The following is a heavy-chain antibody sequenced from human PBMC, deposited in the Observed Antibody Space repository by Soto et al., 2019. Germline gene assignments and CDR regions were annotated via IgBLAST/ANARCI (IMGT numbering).Heavy chain of an antibody. V-gene: IGHV1-8*01. J-gene: IGHJ4*02. CDR1: GYTFTSYD. D-gene: IGHD3-3*01. CDR2: MNPNSGNT. CDR3: ASRGRYDFWSGYYWSQDFDY. Sequence: GASVKVSCKASGYTFTSYDINWVRQATGRGLEWMGWMNPNSGNTGYAQKFQGRVTMTRNTSISTAYMELSSLRSEDTAVYYCASRGRYDFWSGYYWSQDFDYWGQGTLVTVSS.